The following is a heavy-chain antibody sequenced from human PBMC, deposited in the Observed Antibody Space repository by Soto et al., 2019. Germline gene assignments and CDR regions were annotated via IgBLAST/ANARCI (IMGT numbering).Heavy chain of an antibody. CDR3: ARGGYDILTGPTYGLDV. V-gene: IGHV1-46*01. J-gene: IGHJ6*02. Sequence: GASVKVSCKASGYTFTSYYMHWVRQAPGQGLEWMGIINPSGGSTSYAQKFQGRVTMTRDTSTSTVYMELSSLRSEDTAVYYCARGGYDILTGPTYGLDVWGQGTKVTVSS. D-gene: IGHD3-9*01. CDR2: INPSGGST. CDR1: GYTFTSYY.